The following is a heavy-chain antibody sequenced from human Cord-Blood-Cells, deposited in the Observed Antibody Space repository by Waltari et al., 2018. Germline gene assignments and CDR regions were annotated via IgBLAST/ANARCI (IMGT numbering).Heavy chain of an antibody. J-gene: IGHJ4*02. D-gene: IGHD3-16*02. Sequence: ESRPGLVKPSQTLSLTCTVSGGSISSGGYYWSWIRQHPGKGLEWIGYIYYSGSTYYNPSLKSRVTISVDTSKNQFSLKLSSVTAADTAVYYCASSSVTFGGVIGIFDYWGQGTLVTVSS. CDR2: IYYSGST. V-gene: IGHV4-31*03. CDR1: GGSISSGGYY. CDR3: ASSSVTFGGVIGIFDY.